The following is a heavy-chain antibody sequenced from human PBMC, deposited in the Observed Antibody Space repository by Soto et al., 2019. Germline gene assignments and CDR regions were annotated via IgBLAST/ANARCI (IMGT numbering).Heavy chain of an antibody. CDR3: ARDRDKLGRLAYDAFDI. V-gene: IGHV4-61*01. CDR2: IYYSGST. CDR1: GGSFSSGSYY. D-gene: IGHD1-26*01. J-gene: IGHJ3*02. Sequence: PSETLSLTCTVSGGSFSSGSYYWSWKRQPPGQGLEWIAYIYYSGSTNYNPSLKSRVTISVDTSKNQFALKLSSVTAADTAVYYCARDRDKLGRLAYDAFDIWGQGTMVTVSS.